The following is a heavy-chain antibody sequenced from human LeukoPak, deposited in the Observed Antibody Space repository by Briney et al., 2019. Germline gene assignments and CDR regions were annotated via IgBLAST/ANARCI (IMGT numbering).Heavy chain of an antibody. CDR3: ARGAVGY. V-gene: IGHV3-33*01. CDR2: IWYDGSNK. Sequence: GKGLEWVAVIWYDGSNKYYADSVKGRFTISRDNSKNTLYLQMNSLRAEDTAVYYCARGAVGYWGQGTLVTVSS. D-gene: IGHD2-15*01. J-gene: IGHJ4*02.